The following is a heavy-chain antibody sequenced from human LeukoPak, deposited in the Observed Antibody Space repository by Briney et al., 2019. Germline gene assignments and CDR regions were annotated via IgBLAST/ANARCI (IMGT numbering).Heavy chain of an antibody. CDR1: GASISSHY. CDR3: ARGGSYYPY. D-gene: IGHD1-26*01. CDR2: IYHSGST. Sequence: PSETLSLTCTVFGASISSHYWSWIRQPPGKGLEWIGYIYHSGSTNYNPSLKSRVTMSVDTSKNQFSLKMSSVTAADTAVYYCARGGSYYPYWGQGTLVTVSS. V-gene: IGHV4-59*11. J-gene: IGHJ4*02.